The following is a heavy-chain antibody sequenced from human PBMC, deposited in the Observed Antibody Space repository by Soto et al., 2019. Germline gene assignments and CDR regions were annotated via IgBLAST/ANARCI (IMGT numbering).Heavy chain of an antibody. J-gene: IGHJ6*02. CDR1: GFTFSDSY. CDR2: ISGSSGYT. CDR3: ARDRGGYGPPDV. V-gene: IGHV3-11*06. D-gene: IGHD3-10*01. Sequence: QVQLVESGGGLVKPGGSLRLSCAASGFTFSDSYMSWIRQAPGKGLQWVAYISGSSGYTGYADSVKGRFTISRDNAKNSKCLQMNSLGAEDRAVYCCARDRGGYGPPDVWGQGTTVTVSS.